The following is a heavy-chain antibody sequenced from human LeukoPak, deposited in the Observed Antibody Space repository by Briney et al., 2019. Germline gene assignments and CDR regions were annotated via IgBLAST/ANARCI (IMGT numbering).Heavy chain of an antibody. CDR2: IYTSGST. Sequence: SETLSLTCTVSGGSISSYYWNWIRQPAGKGLEWIGRIYTSGSTNYSPSLKSRVTMSVDTSKNQFSLKLSSVTAADTAVYYCAREGQFSGTYYGGGWFDPWGQGTLVTVSS. CDR1: GGSISSYY. CDR3: AREGQFSGTYYGGGWFDP. D-gene: IGHD1-26*01. V-gene: IGHV4-4*07. J-gene: IGHJ5*02.